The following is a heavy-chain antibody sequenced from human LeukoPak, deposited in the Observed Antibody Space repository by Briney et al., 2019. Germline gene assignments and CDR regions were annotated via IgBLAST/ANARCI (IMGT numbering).Heavy chain of an antibody. CDR1: GFTFSSYW. J-gene: IGHJ4*02. CDR3: ARGYNSSGYLAFDY. V-gene: IGHV3-7*04. CDR2: IKQDGSEK. Sequence: GGSLRLSCAASGFTFSSYWMSWVRQAPGKGLEWVANIKQDGSEKYYVDSVKGRFTISRDNAKNSLYLQMNSLRAEDTAVYYCARGYNSSGYLAFDYWGQGTLVTVSS. D-gene: IGHD3-22*01.